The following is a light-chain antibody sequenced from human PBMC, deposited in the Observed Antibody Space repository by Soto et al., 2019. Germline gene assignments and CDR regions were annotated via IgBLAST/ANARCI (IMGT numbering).Light chain of an antibody. Sequence: QSALTKPAAVSGSPGQSITISCTGTSSDVGGYDYVSWYQQYPGKAPKVMIYDVTNRPSGVSNRFSGSKSGNTASLTISGLQAEDEADYYCSSYTSSITWVFGGGTKVTVL. CDR3: SSYTSSITWV. V-gene: IGLV2-14*01. J-gene: IGLJ3*02. CDR1: SSDVGGYDY. CDR2: DVT.